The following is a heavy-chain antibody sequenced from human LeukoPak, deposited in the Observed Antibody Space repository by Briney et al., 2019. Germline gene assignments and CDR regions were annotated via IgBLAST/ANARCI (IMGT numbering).Heavy chain of an antibody. CDR3: ARDVHGDYGSGWFDP. D-gene: IGHD4-17*01. Sequence: ASVKVSCKASGGTFSSYAISWVRQAPGQGLEWMGRIIPIFGTANYAQKFQGRVTITADESTSTAYMELSSLRSEDTAVYYCARDVHGDYGSGWFDPWGQGTLVSVSS. CDR2: IIPIFGTA. J-gene: IGHJ5*02. V-gene: IGHV1-69*15. CDR1: GGTFSSYA.